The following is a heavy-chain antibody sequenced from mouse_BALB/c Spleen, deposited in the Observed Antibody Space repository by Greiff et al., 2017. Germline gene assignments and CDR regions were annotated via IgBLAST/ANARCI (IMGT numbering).Heavy chain of an antibody. D-gene: IGHD1-1*01. CDR3: ARSEGYYYGSSPFAY. Sequence: VQLQQSGAELVRPGSSVKISCKASGYAFSSYWMNWVKQRPGQGLEWIGQIYPGDGDTNYNGKFKGKATLTADKSSSTAYMQLSSLTSEDSAVYFCARSEGYYYGSSPFAYWGQGTLVTVSA. J-gene: IGHJ3*01. CDR1: GYAFSSYW. V-gene: IGHV1-80*01. CDR2: IYPGDGDT.